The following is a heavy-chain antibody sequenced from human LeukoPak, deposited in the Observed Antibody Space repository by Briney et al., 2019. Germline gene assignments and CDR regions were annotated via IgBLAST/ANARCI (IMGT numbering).Heavy chain of an antibody. V-gene: IGHV4-39*07. CDR2: IYYSGST. CDR3: ARDPATVSDDAFDI. CDR1: GGSISSSSYY. D-gene: IGHD4-17*01. J-gene: IGHJ3*02. Sequence: SETLSLTCTVSGGSISSSSYYWGWIRQPPGKGLEWIGSIYYSGSTYYNPSLKSRVTISVDTSKNQFSLKLSSVTAADTAVYYCARDPATVSDDAFDIWGQGTVVTVSS.